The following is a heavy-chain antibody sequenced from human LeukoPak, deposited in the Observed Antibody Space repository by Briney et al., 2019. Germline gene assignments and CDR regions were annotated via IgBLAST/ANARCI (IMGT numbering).Heavy chain of an antibody. Sequence: PGGSLRLSCSASGFTFSTYSMHWVRQAPGKGLEYVSAINYNGGTTYYADSVKGRFTISRDNSKNTLYLQMNSLRAEDTAVYYCARVAQVQYHFDFWGQGTLVTVSS. D-gene: IGHD2-2*01. V-gene: IGHV3-64*04. CDR3: ARVAQVQYHFDF. J-gene: IGHJ4*02. CDR1: GFTFSTYS. CDR2: INYNGGTT.